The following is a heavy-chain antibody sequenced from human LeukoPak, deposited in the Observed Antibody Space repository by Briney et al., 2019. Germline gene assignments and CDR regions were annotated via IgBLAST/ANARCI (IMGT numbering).Heavy chain of an antibody. CDR2: IYTSGST. J-gene: IGHJ5*02. CDR1: GGYISSYY. CDR3: ARESNWFDP. Sequence: SETLSLSCAVTGGYISSYYWSWIRQPFGKGLERIGRIYTSGSTNYNPSLKSRVTMSVDTSKNQFSLKLSSVTAADTAVYYCARESNWFDPWGQGTLVTVSS. V-gene: IGHV4-4*07.